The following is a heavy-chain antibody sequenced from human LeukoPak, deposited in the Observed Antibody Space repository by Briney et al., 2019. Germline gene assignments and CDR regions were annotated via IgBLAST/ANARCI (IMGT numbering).Heavy chain of an antibody. CDR2: IYTSGST. CDR1: GGSISSYY. Sequence: SETLSLTCTVSGGSISSYYWSWIRQPAGKGLEWIGRIYTSGSTNYNPSLKSRVTMSVDTSKNQFSLKLSSVTAADTAVYYCARDLHVEYYYGSGSYYNSYWYFDLWGRGTLVTVSS. D-gene: IGHD3-10*01. V-gene: IGHV4-4*07. J-gene: IGHJ2*01. CDR3: ARDLHVEYYYGSGSYYNSYWYFDL.